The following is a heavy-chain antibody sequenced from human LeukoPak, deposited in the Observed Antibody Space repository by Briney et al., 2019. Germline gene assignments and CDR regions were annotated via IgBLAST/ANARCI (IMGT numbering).Heavy chain of an antibody. CDR3: ARGRGNDY. CDR2: INPNSGGT. CDR1: GYTFTGYT. J-gene: IGHJ4*02. D-gene: IGHD1-1*01. V-gene: IGHV1-2*02. Sequence: GASVKVSCKASGYTFTGYTLHWVRQAPGQGLDWMGLINPNSGGTNYAQKFQGRVTITSDTSISTAYMELSRLTSDDTAVYYCARGRGNDYWGQGTLVTVSS.